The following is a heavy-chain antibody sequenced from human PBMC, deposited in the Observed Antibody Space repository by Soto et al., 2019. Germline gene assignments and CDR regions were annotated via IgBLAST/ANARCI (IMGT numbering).Heavy chain of an antibody. CDR1: GGSVSSGSYY. Sequence: SETLSLTCTVSGGSVSSGSYYWSWIRHPPGKGLEWIGYIYYSGSTNYNPSLKSRVTISVDTSKNQFSLKLSSVTAADTAVYYCARDSGAPGGMDVWGQGTTVTVSS. D-gene: IGHD1-26*01. V-gene: IGHV4-61*01. CDR3: ARDSGAPGGMDV. CDR2: IYYSGST. J-gene: IGHJ6*02.